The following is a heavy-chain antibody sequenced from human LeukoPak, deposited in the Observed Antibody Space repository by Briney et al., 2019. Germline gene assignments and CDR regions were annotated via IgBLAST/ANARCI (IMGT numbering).Heavy chain of an antibody. CDR1: VFIFTIYY. Sequence: ASETVSFTSSVFIFTIYYMQWVRQAPAQGLEWVGIINPKSGSTRYAQKFQGRPTMTRDTSTSTVYMELSSLRSDDTAMYFCARDEREVLIGRSQFDPWGRGTLVTVSS. CDR3: ARDEREVLIGRSQFDP. CDR2: INPKSGST. V-gene: IGHV1-46*01. D-gene: IGHD3-16*02. J-gene: IGHJ5*02.